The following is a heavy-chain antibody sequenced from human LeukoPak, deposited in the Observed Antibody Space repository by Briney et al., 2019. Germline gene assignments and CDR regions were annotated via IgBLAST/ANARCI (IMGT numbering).Heavy chain of an antibody. D-gene: IGHD6-13*01. CDR1: GGSISDYY. CDR2: IYYSGST. CDR3: ARTLGSSSWTT. V-gene: IGHV4-59*01. J-gene: IGHJ5*02. Sequence: SETLSLTCTVSGGSISDYYWSWFRQPPGKGLQWIGYIYYSGSTNYNPSLKTRVSISVDTSKNQFSLNLKSVTAADTAVYYCARTLGSSSWTTWGQGTLVTVSS.